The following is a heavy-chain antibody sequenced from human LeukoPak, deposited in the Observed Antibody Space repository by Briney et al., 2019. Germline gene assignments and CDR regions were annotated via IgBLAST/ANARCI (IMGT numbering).Heavy chain of an antibody. CDR2: IFHSGST. CDR3: AKNVVGDYYYYYYMDV. Sequence: THSETLSLTCTVSGYSLTSGYYWGWIRQPPGKGLEWIASIFHSGSTFYNPSVKSRVTISVDTSKNQFSLKLSSVTAADTAVYYCAKNVVGDYYYYYYMDVWGKGTTVTISS. CDR1: GYSLTSGYY. D-gene: IGHD2-2*01. J-gene: IGHJ6*03. V-gene: IGHV4-38-2*02.